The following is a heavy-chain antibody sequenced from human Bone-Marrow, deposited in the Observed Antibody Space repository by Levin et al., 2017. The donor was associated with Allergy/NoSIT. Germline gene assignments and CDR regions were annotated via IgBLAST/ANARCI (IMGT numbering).Heavy chain of an antibody. V-gene: IGHV3-7*01. CDR1: GFTFSSYW. D-gene: IGHD3-10*01. J-gene: IGHJ5*02. CDR3: ARVPARMVRGNNWFDP. CDR2: IKQDGSEK. Sequence: SCAASGFTFSSYWMSWVRQAPGKGLEWVANIKQDGSEKYYVDSVKGRFTISRDNAKNSLYLQMNSLRAEDTAVYYCARVPARMVRGNNWFDPWGQGTLVTVSS.